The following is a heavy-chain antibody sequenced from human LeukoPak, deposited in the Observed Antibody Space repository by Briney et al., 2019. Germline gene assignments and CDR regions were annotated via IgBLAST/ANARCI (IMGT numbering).Heavy chain of an antibody. V-gene: IGHV3-23*01. CDR1: GFTLSSYA. CDR3: AKDLLPYYYDSSSFDP. D-gene: IGHD3-22*01. Sequence: GGSLRLSCAASGFTLSSYAMSWVRQAPGKGLEWVSAISGSGGSTYYADSVKGRFTISRDNSKNTLYLQMNSLRAEDTAVYYCAKDLLPYYYDSSSFDPWGQGTLVTVSS. CDR2: ISGSGGST. J-gene: IGHJ5*02.